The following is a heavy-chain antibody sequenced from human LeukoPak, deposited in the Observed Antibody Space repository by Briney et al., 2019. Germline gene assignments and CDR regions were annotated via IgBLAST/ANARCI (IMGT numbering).Heavy chain of an antibody. D-gene: IGHD3-10*01. CDR1: GYTFTGYY. CDR2: INPNSGGT. Sequence: ASVKVSCKASGYTFTGYYIHWVRQAPGQGLEWMWWINPNSGGTNYAQKFQGRVTMTRDTSISTAYMELSRLRSDDTAVYYCATYQYDSGTYLDYWGQGTLVTVSS. V-gene: IGHV1-2*02. CDR3: ATYQYDSGTYLDY. J-gene: IGHJ4*02.